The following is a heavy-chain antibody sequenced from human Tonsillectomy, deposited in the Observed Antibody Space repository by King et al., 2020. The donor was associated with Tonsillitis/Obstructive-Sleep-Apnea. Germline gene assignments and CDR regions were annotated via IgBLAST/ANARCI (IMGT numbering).Heavy chain of an antibody. D-gene: IGHD4-17*01. J-gene: IGHJ4*02. CDR1: GGSFSGYY. CDR2: INHSGST. CDR3: ARAVDYGDGFDY. Sequence: VQLQQWGAGLLKPSETLSLTCAVYGGSFSGYYWSWIRQPPGKGLEWIGEINHSGSTNYNPSLKSRVTISVDTSKNQFSLKLSSVTAADTAVYYCARAVDYGDGFDYWGQGTLVTVSS. V-gene: IGHV4-34*01.